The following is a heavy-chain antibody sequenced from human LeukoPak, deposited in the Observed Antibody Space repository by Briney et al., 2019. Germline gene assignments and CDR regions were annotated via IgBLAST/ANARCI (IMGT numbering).Heavy chain of an antibody. CDR1: GYTFTSYD. V-gene: IGHV1-8*03. CDR2: MNPSSGNT. J-gene: IGHJ4*02. CDR3: ARGGHRWFGAPLGY. D-gene: IGHD3-10*01. Sequence: GASVKVSCKASGYTFTSYDINWVRQATGQGLEWMGWMNPSSGNTGYAQKFQGRVTITRNTSISTAYMELSSLRSEDTAVYYCARGGHRWFGAPLGYWGQGTLVTVSS.